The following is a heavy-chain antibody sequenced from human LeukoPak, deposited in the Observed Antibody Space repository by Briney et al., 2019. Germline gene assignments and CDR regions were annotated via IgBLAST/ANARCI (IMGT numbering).Heavy chain of an antibody. Sequence: GGSLRLSCAVSGFTFSNYAMHWVRQAPGKGLEWVAFIRYDGSNKYYADSVKGRFTISRDNSKNTLYLQMNSLRAEDTAVYYCAKAHYDFWSGRPFDPWGQGTLVTVSS. J-gene: IGHJ5*02. CDR2: IRYDGSNK. CDR1: GFTFSNYA. CDR3: AKAHYDFWSGRPFDP. V-gene: IGHV3-30*02. D-gene: IGHD3-3*01.